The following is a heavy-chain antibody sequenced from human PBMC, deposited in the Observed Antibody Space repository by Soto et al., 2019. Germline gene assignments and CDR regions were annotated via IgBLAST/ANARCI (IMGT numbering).Heavy chain of an antibody. CDR1: RFTFSSYG. CDR2: ISYDGSNK. J-gene: IGHJ6*02. V-gene: IGHV3-30*18. CDR3: AKPLSGYNYAPSGSYYYGMDV. D-gene: IGHD5-18*01. Sequence: QVQLVESGGGVVQPGRSLRLSCAASRFTFSSYGMHWVRQAPGKGLEWVAVISYDGSNKYYADSVKGRFTISRDNSKNPLYLQMNSLRAEDTAVYYCAKPLSGYNYAPSGSYYYGMDVWGQGTTVTVSS.